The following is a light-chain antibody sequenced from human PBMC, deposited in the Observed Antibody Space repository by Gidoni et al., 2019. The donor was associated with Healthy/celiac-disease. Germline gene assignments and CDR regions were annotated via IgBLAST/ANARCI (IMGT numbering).Light chain of an antibody. Sequence: DIQMTQSPSTLSASVGDRVTITCRASQSISSWLAWYQQKPGKAPKLLIYKASSLESGVPSSFSGSGSGTEFTLTISSLQPDDFAPYYCQQYNSYWTFGQGTKVEIK. V-gene: IGKV1-5*03. CDR2: KAS. CDR3: QQYNSYWT. CDR1: QSISSW. J-gene: IGKJ1*01.